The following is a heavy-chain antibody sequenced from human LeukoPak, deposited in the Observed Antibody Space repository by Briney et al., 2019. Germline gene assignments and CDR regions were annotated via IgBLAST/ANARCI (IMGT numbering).Heavy chain of an antibody. V-gene: IGHV1-18*01. CDR3: ARDVGYDSSWYFDY. CDR2: ISAYNGNT. D-gene: IGHD3-22*01. Sequence: ASVKVSCKASGYTFTSYGISWVRQASGQGLEWMGWISAYNGNTNYAQKLQGRVTMTTDTSTSTAYMELRSLRSDDTAVYYCARDVGYDSSWYFDYWGQGTLVTVSS. J-gene: IGHJ4*02. CDR1: GYTFTSYG.